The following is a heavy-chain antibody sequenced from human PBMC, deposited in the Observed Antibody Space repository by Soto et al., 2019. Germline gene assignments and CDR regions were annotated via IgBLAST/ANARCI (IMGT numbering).Heavy chain of an antibody. J-gene: IGHJ6*02. V-gene: IGHV3-30*18. D-gene: IGHD6-13*01. CDR3: AKGIPYSRYYYYYGMDA. Sequence: GGSLRLSCAASGFTFSSYGMHWVRQAPGKGLEWVAVISYDGSNKYYADSVKGRFTISRDNSKNTLYLQMNSLRAEDTAVYYCAKGIPYSRYYYYYGMDAWGQGTTVTVSS. CDR1: GFTFSSYG. CDR2: ISYDGSNK.